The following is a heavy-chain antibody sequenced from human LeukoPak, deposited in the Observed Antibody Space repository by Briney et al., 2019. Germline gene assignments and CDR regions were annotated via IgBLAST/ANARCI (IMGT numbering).Heavy chain of an antibody. CDR2: MGVSGDNV. CDR3: AKDPNGNYVGAFDT. V-gene: IGHV3-23*01. Sequence: GGSLRLSCAASGFTFSAYGVTWVRQAPGKGLEWVSSMGVSGDNVHYADSVKGRFAISRDNSKNTLYLQMNSLRAEDAAVYYCAKDPNGNYVGAFDTWGQGTMVIVSS. CDR1: GFTFSAYG. J-gene: IGHJ3*02. D-gene: IGHD4-17*01.